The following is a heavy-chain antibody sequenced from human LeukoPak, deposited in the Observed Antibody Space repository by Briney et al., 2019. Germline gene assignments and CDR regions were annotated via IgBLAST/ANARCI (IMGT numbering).Heavy chain of an antibody. CDR2: IKEDGSDK. V-gene: IGHV3-7*01. J-gene: IGHJ4*02. D-gene: IGHD5-18*01. CDR3: ARDAGYGYDRFDY. CDR1: GFIFSSYW. Sequence: GGSLRLSCAASGFIFSSYWMAWVRQAPGKGLEWVANIKEDGSDKNYVDSVKGRFTISRDNAKNSLYLQMNSLRAEDTAVYYCARDAGYGYDRFDYWGQGTQVTVSS.